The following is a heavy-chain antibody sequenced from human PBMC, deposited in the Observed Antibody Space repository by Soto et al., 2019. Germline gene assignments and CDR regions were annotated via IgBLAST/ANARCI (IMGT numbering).Heavy chain of an antibody. CDR2: ISPYNGNT. J-gene: IGHJ3*02. CDR3: ARGGPLGTFDI. V-gene: IGHV1-18*01. CDR1: GFTFTTYG. Sequence: QVPLVQSGAEVMQPGASMKVSCKASGFTFTTYGITWVRQAPGQGLEWMGWISPYNGNTNSVQKLQGRVTMTTDTSTSTAYMELRSLRSDDTAVYYCARGGPLGTFDIWGQGTMVTVSS.